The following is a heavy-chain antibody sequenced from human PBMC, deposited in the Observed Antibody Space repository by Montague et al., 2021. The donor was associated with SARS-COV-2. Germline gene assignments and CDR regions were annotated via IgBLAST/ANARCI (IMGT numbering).Heavy chain of an antibody. D-gene: IGHD5-12*01. Sequence: SETLSLTCTVSGGSVNSTNWWSWVRQPPAKGLEWIAEVYRTGGTXXNPXFRSRVTLSIDRSKNLFSLNLNSVTVADTAVYYCARTGAYDHFDYWGPGTLVIVSS. V-gene: IGHV4-4*02. CDR2: VYRTGGT. CDR1: GGSVNSTNW. CDR3: ARTGAYDHFDY. J-gene: IGHJ4*02.